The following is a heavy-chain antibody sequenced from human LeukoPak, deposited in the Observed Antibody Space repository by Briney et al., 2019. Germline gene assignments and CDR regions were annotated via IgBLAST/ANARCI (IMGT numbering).Heavy chain of an antibody. Sequence: GGSLRLSCAAPGFTFSSYWMHWVRQAPGKGLVWVSRINSDGSSTSYADSVKGRFTISRDNAKNTLYLQMNSLRAEDTAVYYCARAGGSSSWYGYWGQGTLVTVSS. V-gene: IGHV3-74*01. CDR1: GFTFSSYW. J-gene: IGHJ4*02. D-gene: IGHD6-13*01. CDR3: ARAGGSSSWYGY. CDR2: INSDGSST.